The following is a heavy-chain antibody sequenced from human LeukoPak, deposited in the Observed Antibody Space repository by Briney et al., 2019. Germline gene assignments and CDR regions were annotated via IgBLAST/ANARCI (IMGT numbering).Heavy chain of an antibody. CDR3: ARSYDFWSGYYEDYYYMDV. D-gene: IGHD3-3*01. J-gene: IGHJ6*03. CDR2: MNPNSGNT. CDR1: GYTFTSYD. Sequence: ASVKVSCKASGYTFTSYDINRVRQATGQGLEWMGWMNPNSGNTGYAQKFQGRVTITRNTSISTAYMELSSLRSEDTAVYYCARSYDFWSGYYEDYYYMDVWGKGTTVTVSS. V-gene: IGHV1-8*03.